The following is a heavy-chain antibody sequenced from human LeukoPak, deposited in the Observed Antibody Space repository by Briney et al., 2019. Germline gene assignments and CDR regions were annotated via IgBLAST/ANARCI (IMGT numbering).Heavy chain of an antibody. J-gene: IGHJ4*02. CDR1: GFTFSTYT. D-gene: IGHD4-23*01. Sequence: GGSLRLSCAASGFTFSTYTIHWVRQVPGKGLWVSRINNDGRSTTYADSVKGRFTISRDIAKQSVFLQMNSLRAEDTALYYCARATSTVVTSTFDYWGQGTLVTVSS. V-gene: IGHV3-74*03. CDR3: ARATSTVVTSTFDY. CDR2: INNDGRST.